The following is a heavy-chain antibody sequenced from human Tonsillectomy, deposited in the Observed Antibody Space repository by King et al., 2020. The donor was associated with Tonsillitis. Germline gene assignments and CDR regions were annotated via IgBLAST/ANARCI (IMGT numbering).Heavy chain of an antibody. Sequence: VQLVESGGGLVQPGGSLRLSCAASGFTFSSHAMSWVRQAPGKGLEWVSAISGSGSSTYYADSVKGRFTISRDNSKTTLYLQMNRMRAEDTAVYYCAKERQEYFDPWGQGTLVTVSS. D-gene: IGHD6-6*01. V-gene: IGHV3-23*04. CDR2: ISGSGSST. CDR3: AKERQEYFDP. CDR1: GFTFSSHA. J-gene: IGHJ5*02.